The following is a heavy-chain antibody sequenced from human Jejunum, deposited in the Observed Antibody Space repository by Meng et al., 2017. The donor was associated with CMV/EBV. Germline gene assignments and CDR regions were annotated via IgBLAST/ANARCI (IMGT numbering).Heavy chain of an antibody. CDR3: STFLNYYDTSGPHSY. J-gene: IGHJ4*02. D-gene: IGHD3-22*01. V-gene: IGHV3-30*02. CDR2: IRHTGNDK. Sequence: SGFTFSNFGIHWVRQAPGKGLEWVAFIRHTGNDKFYPDSVKGRFTISRDNSKNTLYLQMSSLRAEDTAVYYCSTFLNYYDTSGPHSYWGQGTLVTVSS. CDR1: GFTFSNFG.